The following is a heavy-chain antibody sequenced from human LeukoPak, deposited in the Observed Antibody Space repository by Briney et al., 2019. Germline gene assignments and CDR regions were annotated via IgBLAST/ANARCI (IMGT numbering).Heavy chain of an antibody. CDR3: ARETRLHLLSSYYYYMDV. Sequence: GGSLRLSCAASGFTFSAYSMNWLRQAPGKGLEWVSPISSSSSYIYYADSVKGRFTISRDNAKNSLYLQMNSLRAEDTAIYYCARETRLHLLSSYYYYMDVWGKGTPVTVSS. V-gene: IGHV3-21*01. J-gene: IGHJ6*03. D-gene: IGHD1-14*01. CDR2: ISSSSSYI. CDR1: GFTFSAYS.